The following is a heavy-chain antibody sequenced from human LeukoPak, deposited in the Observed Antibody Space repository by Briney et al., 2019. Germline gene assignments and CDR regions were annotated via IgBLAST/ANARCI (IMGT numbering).Heavy chain of an antibody. V-gene: IGHV4-59*01. CDR1: GGSISSYY. CDR3: ARGEVVAFRYYYYMDV. Sequence: SETLSLTCTVSGGSISSYYWSWIRQPPGKGLEWIGYIYYSGSTNYNPSLKSRVTISVDTSKNQFSLKLSSVTAADTAVYYCARGEVVAFRYYYYMDVWGKGTTVTISS. CDR2: IYYSGST. J-gene: IGHJ6*03. D-gene: IGHD2-21*01.